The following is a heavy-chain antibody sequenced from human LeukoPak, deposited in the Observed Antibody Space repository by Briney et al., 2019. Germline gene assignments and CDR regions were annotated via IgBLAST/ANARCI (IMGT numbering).Heavy chain of an antibody. V-gene: IGHV4-34*01. CDR3: ASSGSGSYYNFDY. D-gene: IGHD3-10*01. CDR2: INHSGTN. J-gene: IGHJ4*02. CDR1: GGSFSGYY. Sequence: SETVSLTCAVYGGSFSGYYWSWIRQPPGKGVEWSGEINHSGTNNYNPSIKSRVTISLDTSKHQFSLKLSSVTAADTAVYYCASSGSGSYYNFDYWGQGTLVTVSP.